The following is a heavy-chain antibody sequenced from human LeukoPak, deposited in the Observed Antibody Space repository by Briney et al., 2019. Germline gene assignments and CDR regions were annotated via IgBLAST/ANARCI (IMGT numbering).Heavy chain of an antibody. CDR2: ISYDGSYK. CDR3: ARVGGHCTSTSCPPPDY. Sequence: GGSLRLSCAASAFTFNNYGMHWVRQAPGKGLEWVAVISYDGSYKYYTDSVKGRFTISRDNAKSSVFLQMNSLRAEDTAVYYCARVGGHCTSTSCPPPDYWGQGTLVTVSS. CDR1: AFTFNNYG. D-gene: IGHD2-2*01. V-gene: IGHV3-30*03. J-gene: IGHJ4*02.